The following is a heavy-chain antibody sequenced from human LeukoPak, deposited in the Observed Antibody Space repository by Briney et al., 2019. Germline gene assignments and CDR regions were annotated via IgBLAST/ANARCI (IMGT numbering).Heavy chain of an antibody. V-gene: IGHV1-46*01. Sequence: ASVKVSCKACGYTFTSYYMHWVRQAPGQGLEWMGIINPSGGSTSYAQKFQGRVTMTRDTSTSTVYMELSSLRSEDTAVYYCATVASGWYWRPLGGLDYWGQGTLVTVSS. CDR3: ATVASGWYWRPLGGLDY. CDR2: INPSGGST. CDR1: GYTFTSYY. D-gene: IGHD6-19*01. J-gene: IGHJ4*02.